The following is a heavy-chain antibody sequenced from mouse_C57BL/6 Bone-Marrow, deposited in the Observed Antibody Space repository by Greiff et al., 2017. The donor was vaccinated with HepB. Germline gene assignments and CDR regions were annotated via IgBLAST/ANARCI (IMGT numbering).Heavy chain of an antibody. Sequence: VQLQQSGAELVRPGPSVKVSCKASGYAFTNYLIEWVKQRPGQGLEWIGVLNPGSGGTNYNEKFKGKATLTADKSSSTAYMQLSSLTSEDSAVYFCARSGDYGRGAWFAYWGQGTLVTVSA. CDR1: GYAFTNYL. V-gene: IGHV1-54*01. CDR2: LNPGSGGT. J-gene: IGHJ3*01. D-gene: IGHD2-4*01. CDR3: ARSGDYGRGAWFAY.